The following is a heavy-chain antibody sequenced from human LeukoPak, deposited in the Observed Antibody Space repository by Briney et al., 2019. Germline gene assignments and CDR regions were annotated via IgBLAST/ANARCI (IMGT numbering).Heavy chain of an antibody. CDR2: IKTDGTTT. V-gene: IGHV3-74*03. CDR1: GFTFSSYW. J-gene: IGHJ5*02. CDR3: AKNSGPGVNYFDP. D-gene: IGHD1-7*01. Sequence: GGSLRLSCAASGFTFSSYWMHWVRQVPGKGLVWVSFIKTDGTTTAYADSVKGRFSISRDNAKSTLYLQMNSLRVEDTGIYYCAKNSGPGVNYFDPWGQGTLVTVSS.